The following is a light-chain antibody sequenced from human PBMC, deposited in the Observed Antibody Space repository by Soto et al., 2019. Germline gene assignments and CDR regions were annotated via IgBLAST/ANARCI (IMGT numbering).Light chain of an antibody. CDR3: RQYNNWPPGT. CDR2: GAS. J-gene: IGKJ1*01. Sequence: SLSRGEGAARSSRASQSVRSTYLGWYQHKRGQAPRLLIYGASNRATGIPECFSGMGSGTSFTTTIRILESESVVYYCRQYNNWPPGTFGQGTKVDIK. CDR1: QSVRSTY. V-gene: IGKV3D-15*03.